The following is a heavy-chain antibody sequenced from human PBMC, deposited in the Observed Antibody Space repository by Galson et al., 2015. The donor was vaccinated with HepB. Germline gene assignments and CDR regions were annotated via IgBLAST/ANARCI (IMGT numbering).Heavy chain of an antibody. J-gene: IGHJ4*02. CDR3: AKDGGGFTMIVVAPPLSYYFDY. Sequence: SLRLSCAASGFNFSSYAMSWVRQAQGKGLEWVSAISGSGGSTYSADSVKGRFTISSDNSKNTLYLQMNSLRADDTAVYYCAKDGGGFTMIVVAPPLSYYFDYWVQGTLVTVSS. V-gene: IGHV3-23*01. CDR2: ISGSGGST. D-gene: IGHD3-22*01. CDR1: GFNFSSYA.